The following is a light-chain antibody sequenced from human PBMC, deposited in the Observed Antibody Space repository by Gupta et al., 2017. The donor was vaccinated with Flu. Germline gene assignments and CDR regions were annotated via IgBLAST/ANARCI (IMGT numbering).Light chain of an antibody. CDR1: QNIGTY. CDR2: DAS. Sequence: RQMTQSPSSLSASVGDTVIITCRASQNIGTYLNWYRQRPGKAPDLLIYDASSLQSGVPSRFSGSGSGTDFTLTISTLRPEDFATYYCQQSVSVPLTFGGGTKVEMK. J-gene: IGKJ4*01. V-gene: IGKV1-39*01. CDR3: QQSVSVPLT.